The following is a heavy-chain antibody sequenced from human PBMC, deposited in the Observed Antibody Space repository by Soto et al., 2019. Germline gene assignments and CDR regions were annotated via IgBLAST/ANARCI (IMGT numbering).Heavy chain of an antibody. CDR1: GYTFTSYG. J-gene: IGHJ5*02. D-gene: IGHD5-12*01. CDR2: ISAYNGNT. V-gene: IGHV1-18*01. Sequence: ASVKVSFTASGYTFTSYGISWVRQAPGQGLEWMGWISAYNGNTNYAQKLQGRVTMTTDTSTSTAYMELRSLRSDDTAVYYCARGLGYSGYENWFDPWGQGTLVTVSS. CDR3: ARGLGYSGYENWFDP.